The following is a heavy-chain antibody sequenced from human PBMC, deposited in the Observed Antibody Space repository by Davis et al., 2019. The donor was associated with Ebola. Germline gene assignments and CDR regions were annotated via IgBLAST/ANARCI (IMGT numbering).Heavy chain of an antibody. CDR2: MNPNSGNT. V-gene: IGHV1-8*01. J-gene: IGHJ4*02. CDR1: GYTFGDYD. CDR3: ARGGERFTVTPAEY. Sequence: ASVKVSCKASGYTFGDYDIAWVRQATGQGLEWMGWMNPNSGNTGSAQNFQGRVTMTRDTNMSTAYMEMSRLTSDDTAVYYCARGGERFTVTPAEYWGQGTLVTVSS. D-gene: IGHD4-17*01.